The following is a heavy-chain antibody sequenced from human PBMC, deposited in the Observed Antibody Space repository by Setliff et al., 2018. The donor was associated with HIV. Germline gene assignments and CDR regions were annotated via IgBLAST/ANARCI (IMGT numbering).Heavy chain of an antibody. CDR1: GGSISKYF. Sequence: SETLSLTCTVSGGSISKYFWSWIRQSPGRGLEWIGEINHGGSTIYNPSLKSRVTISIDTSKNQFSLNLTSVAAADTAIYYCARLDSDNPSSSYWFFDLWGRGTLVTVSS. V-gene: IGHV4-34*01. D-gene: IGHD5-18*01. CDR2: INHGGST. CDR3: ARLDSDNPSSSYWFFDL. J-gene: IGHJ2*01.